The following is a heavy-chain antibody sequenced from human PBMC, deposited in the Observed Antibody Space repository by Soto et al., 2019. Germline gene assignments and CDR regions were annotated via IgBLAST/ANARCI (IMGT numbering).Heavy chain of an antibody. J-gene: IGHJ4*02. CDR3: ARIIVRTVV. D-gene: IGHD3-16*02. Sequence: QVQLVQSGAEVKKPGASVKVSCKASGYTFSSYAISWVRQAPGQGLEWMGGIIANNGKANYAQKFQGRVTITADESTSPDHMELSSLRSEDTAVYCCARIIVRTVVWGQGTLVTLSS. CDR1: GYTFSSYA. V-gene: IGHV1-69*01. CDR2: IIANNGKA.